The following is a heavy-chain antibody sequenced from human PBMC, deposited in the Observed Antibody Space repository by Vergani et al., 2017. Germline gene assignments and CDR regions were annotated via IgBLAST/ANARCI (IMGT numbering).Heavy chain of an antibody. CDR3: ARVGTSSNRDYFYY. Sequence: QVQLVQSGAEVKKPGASVKVSCKASGYTFTDYFMHWVRQAPGQGLEWMGWINPNSGGTNYAQKFQGRVTMTRDTSISTAYMELSNLRSDDTAVYYCARVGTSSNRDYFYYWGQGTLVTVPS. D-gene: IGHD2-2*01. J-gene: IGHJ4*02. CDR2: INPNSGGT. CDR1: GYTFTDYF. V-gene: IGHV1-2*02.